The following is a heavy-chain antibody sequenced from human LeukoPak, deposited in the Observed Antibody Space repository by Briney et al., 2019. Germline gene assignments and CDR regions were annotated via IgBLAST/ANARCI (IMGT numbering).Heavy chain of an antibody. V-gene: IGHV3-23*01. CDR2: ISGSGGST. D-gene: IGHD2-21*02. CDR3: AKDREVWVSGDCYH. CDR1: GFTFSSYG. J-gene: IGHJ4*02. Sequence: PGGSLRLSCAASGFTFSSYGMSWVRQAPGKGLEWVSAISGSGGSTYYADSVKGRFTISRDNSKNTLYLQMNSLRAEDTAVYYCAKDREVWVSGDCYHWGQGTLVTVSS.